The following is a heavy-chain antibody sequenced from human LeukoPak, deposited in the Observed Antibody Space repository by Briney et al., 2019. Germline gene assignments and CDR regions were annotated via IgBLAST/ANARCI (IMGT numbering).Heavy chain of an antibody. J-gene: IGHJ4*02. V-gene: IGHV3-7*05. Sequence: GGSLRLSCAASGFTFSSSWMSWVRQAPGKGLEWVANIKQDGSEKYYVDSVKGRFTISRDNAKNSLYLQMNSLRSDDTAVYYCATVLYGSGSPEFAADYWGQGTLVTVSS. CDR1: GFTFSSSW. CDR3: ATVLYGSGSPEFAADY. CDR2: IKQDGSEK. D-gene: IGHD3-10*01.